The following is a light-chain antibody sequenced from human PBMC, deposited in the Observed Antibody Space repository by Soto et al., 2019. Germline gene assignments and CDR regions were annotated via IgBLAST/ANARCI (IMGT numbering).Light chain of an antibody. CDR3: QQYNNWPLT. CDR1: QSISSW. V-gene: IGKV1-5*03. CDR2: KAS. J-gene: IGKJ4*01. Sequence: DIQMTQSPSTLSASVGDRVTITCLASQSISSWLAWYQQKPGKAPKLLIYKASSLESGVPSRFSGSGFGTDFTLTISSLQSEDFAVYYCQQYNNWPLTFGGGTKVDIK.